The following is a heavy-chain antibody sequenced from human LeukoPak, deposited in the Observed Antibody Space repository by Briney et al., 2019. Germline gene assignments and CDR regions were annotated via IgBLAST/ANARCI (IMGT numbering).Heavy chain of an antibody. V-gene: IGHV4-39*07. J-gene: IGHJ6*03. CDR1: GDSISSSSYY. CDR3: ARDRASKIWFGDAYYYYYYMDV. CDR2: IYDSGTT. D-gene: IGHD3-10*01. Sequence: SETLSLTCTVSGDSISSSSYYWGWIRQPPGKGLEWIGRIYDSGTTYYNPSIKSRVTISVDRSKNQFSLKLSSVTAADTAVYYCARDRASKIWFGDAYYYYYYMDVWGKGTTVTISS.